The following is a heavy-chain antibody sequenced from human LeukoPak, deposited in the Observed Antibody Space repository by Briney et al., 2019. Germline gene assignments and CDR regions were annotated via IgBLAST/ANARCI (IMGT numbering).Heavy chain of an antibody. J-gene: IGHJ4*02. CDR1: GYTFTSYG. CDR2: ISAYNGNT. V-gene: IGHV1-18*01. Sequence: GASVKVSCKASGYTFTSYGISWVRQAPGQGLEWMGWISAYNGNTNYAQKLQGRVTMTTDTSTSTAYMELRSLRSDDTAVYYCARVHIVVVVAPTSIVFDYWGQGTLVTVSS. D-gene: IGHD2-15*01. CDR3: ARVHIVVVVAPTSIVFDY.